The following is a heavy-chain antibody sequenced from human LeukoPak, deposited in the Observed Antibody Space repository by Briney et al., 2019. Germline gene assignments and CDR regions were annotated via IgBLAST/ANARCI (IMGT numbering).Heavy chain of an antibody. CDR3: ASKIEPSAEKGLGF. J-gene: IGHJ4*02. D-gene: IGHD1-14*01. Sequence: GGSLRLSCAASGFTFSSYAMSWVRQAPGKGLEWVSAISGSGGSTYYADSVKGRFTISRDNSKNTLYLQMNSLRVDDTAVYYCASKIEPSAEKGLGFWGQGTLVTVSS. CDR1: GFTFSSYA. V-gene: IGHV3-23*01. CDR2: ISGSGGST.